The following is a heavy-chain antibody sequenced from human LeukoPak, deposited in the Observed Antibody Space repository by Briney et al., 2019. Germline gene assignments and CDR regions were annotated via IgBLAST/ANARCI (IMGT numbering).Heavy chain of an antibody. D-gene: IGHD6-25*01. CDR2: FSAYNVNT. J-gene: IGHJ4*02. CDR1: GYTFTTYG. V-gene: IGHV1-18*01. Sequence: ASLSVSSKASGYTFTTYGISWVRQAPGQGLEWMGWFSAYNVNTNYTQKLQGRVTMTTDTSTSTAYMELSSLRSEDTAVYYCARSVRSGHFDYWGQGTLVTVSS. CDR3: ARSVRSGHFDY.